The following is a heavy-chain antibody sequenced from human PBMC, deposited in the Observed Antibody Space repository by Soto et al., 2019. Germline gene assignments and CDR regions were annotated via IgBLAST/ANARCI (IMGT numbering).Heavy chain of an antibody. V-gene: IGHV3-23*01. CDR2: ISGTGGGT. CDR1: GFTFWTYA. D-gene: IGHD3-22*01. J-gene: IGHJ1*01. CDR3: ARHPPPGYYYDSSGYYGYFQH. Sequence: GSLRLSCAASGFTFWTYAMSWVRQAPGKGLEWVSVISGTGGGTSCADSVKGRFTISRDNSKNTLYLQMNSLGVEDTAVYYCARHPPPGYYYDSSGYYGYFQHWGKGTPVTVSS.